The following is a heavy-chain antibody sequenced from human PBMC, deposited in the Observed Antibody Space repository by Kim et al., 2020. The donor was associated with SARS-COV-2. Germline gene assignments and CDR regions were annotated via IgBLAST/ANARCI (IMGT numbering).Heavy chain of an antibody. CDR2: IKQDGSEK. CDR3: TRTYVYNYFDY. V-gene: IGHV3-7*03. D-gene: IGHD1-1*01. J-gene: IGHJ4*02. CDR1: GFTFSSYW. Sequence: GGSLRLSCAASGFTFSSYWMNWVRQAPGKGLEWVASIKQDGSEKYYVDSVKGRFTIFRDNTKNSLFLQMNSLRAEDMAVYYCTRTYVYNYFDYWGQGTLVTVSS.